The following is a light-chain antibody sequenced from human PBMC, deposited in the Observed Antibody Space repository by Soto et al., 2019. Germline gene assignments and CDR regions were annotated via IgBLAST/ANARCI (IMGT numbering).Light chain of an antibody. V-gene: IGKV3-20*01. CDR3: QQYGSSPRT. Sequence: EIVLTQSPGTLSLSPGERATLSCRASQSVSSSDLAWYQQKPGQAPRLLIYGTSSRATGIPDRFSCSGSGTDFTLTISRLEPEDFAVYYCQQYGSSPRTFGQGTMVEIK. J-gene: IGKJ1*01. CDR2: GTS. CDR1: QSVSSSD.